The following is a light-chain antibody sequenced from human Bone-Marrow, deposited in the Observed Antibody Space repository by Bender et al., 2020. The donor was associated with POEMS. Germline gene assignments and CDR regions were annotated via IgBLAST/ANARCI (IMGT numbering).Light chain of an antibody. Sequence: QSVVTQPPSASGTPGQRVSISCSGSRSNIGAHAVNWYQHLPGTAPKLLIYSSHRRPSEVPDRFSGSRSGTSSSLAISGLQSEYEADYYCAVWDDSLNGWVFGGGTKLTVL. CDR2: SSH. CDR1: RSNIGAHA. J-gene: IGLJ3*02. V-gene: IGLV1-44*01. CDR3: AVWDDSLNGWV.